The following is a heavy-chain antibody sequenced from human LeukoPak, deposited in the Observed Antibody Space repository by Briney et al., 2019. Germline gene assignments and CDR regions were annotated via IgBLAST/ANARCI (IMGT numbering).Heavy chain of an antibody. CDR2: ISGTGDNT. CDR1: GFAFSSYA. CDR3: AKMQGHPLQNYCMDV. J-gene: IGHJ6*01. V-gene: IGHV3-23*01. Sequence: TGGSLRLSCAASGFAFSSYAMSWVRRAPGKGLEWVSGISGTGDNTLYADSVKGRFTISRDNSKNTLYLEMNSLRAEDTALYYCAKMQGHPLQNYCMDVWGQGTTVTVSS.